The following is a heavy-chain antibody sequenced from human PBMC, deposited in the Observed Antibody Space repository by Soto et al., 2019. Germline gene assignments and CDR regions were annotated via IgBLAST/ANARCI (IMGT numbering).Heavy chain of an antibody. D-gene: IGHD3-22*01. CDR2: ISNEEANK. Sequence: GRSRRLYGATSGFTFSSYDMHWVRQAPGKGLEWVAVISNEEANKNYVDSVKGRFTVSRDNSKNTLSLQMNSLRVEDTAIYYCAKGSSGYYHPHLDNWGQGTPVTVSS. J-gene: IGHJ4*02. V-gene: IGHV3-30*18. CDR1: GFTFSSYD. CDR3: AKGSSGYYHPHLDN.